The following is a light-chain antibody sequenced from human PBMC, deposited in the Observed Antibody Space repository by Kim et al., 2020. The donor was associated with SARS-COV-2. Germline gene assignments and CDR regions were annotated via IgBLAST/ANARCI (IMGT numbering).Light chain of an antibody. CDR3: QQAKSFPIT. CDR2: AAS. V-gene: IGKV1-12*01. J-gene: IGKJ5*01. CDR1: QDINDR. Sequence: ATEGDRVTITCRAGQDINDRLAWYQQKPGKAPKGLIYAASSLQSGVPSRFSGSGSGTEFTLTVSSLQPEESATYYCQQAKSFPITFGRGTRLEIK.